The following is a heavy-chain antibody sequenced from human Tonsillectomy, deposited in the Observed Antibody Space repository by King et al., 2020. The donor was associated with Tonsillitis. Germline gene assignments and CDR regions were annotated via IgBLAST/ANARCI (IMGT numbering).Heavy chain of an antibody. CDR3: ASETDAIAPDYFDY. Sequence: QLVQSGAEVKKPGASVKVSCKASGYTFTSYYMNWVRQAPGQGLEWMGIIYPSGGSASYAQQFQGRVTMTRDTSTSTVYMELSSLSSEDTAVYFCASETDAIAPDYFDYWGQGPPVTVPS. D-gene: IGHD2-21*01. V-gene: IGHV1-46*01. J-gene: IGHJ4*02. CDR2: IYPSGGSA. CDR1: GYTFTSYY.